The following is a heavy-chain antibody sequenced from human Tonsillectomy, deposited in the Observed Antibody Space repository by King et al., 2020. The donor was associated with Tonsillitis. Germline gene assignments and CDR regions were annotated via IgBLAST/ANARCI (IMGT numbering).Heavy chain of an antibody. Sequence: VQLVESGGGVVQPGRSLRLTCVASGFTVSSYGMHWVRQAPGKGLEWVAVISYDGINKYYANSVKGRFTISRDNSKNTLYLQMNSLRAEDTAVYYCARRRDPFLWFGDHNWFDPWGQGTLVTVSS. CDR1: GFTVSSYG. V-gene: IGHV3-33*05. J-gene: IGHJ5*02. CDR2: ISYDGINK. D-gene: IGHD3-10*01. CDR3: ARRRDPFLWFGDHNWFDP.